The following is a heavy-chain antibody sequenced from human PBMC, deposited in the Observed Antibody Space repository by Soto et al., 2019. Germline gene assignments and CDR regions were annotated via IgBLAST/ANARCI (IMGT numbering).Heavy chain of an antibody. J-gene: IGHJ4*02. Sequence: SETLSLTCAVYGGSFSGYSWTWIRQSPGKGLEWIGDITHSGDTNYNPSLKSRLTISVDTSKKQFSLNLSSVTAADTAVYYCARAHRGSNGYRPFDYSDQGTLVTVSS. CDR1: GGSFSGYS. V-gene: IGHV4-34*01. CDR2: ITHSGDT. CDR3: ARAHRGSNGYRPFDY. D-gene: IGHD5-12*01.